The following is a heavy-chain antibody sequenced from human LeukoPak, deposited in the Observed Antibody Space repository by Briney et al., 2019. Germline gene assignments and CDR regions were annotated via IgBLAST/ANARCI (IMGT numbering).Heavy chain of an antibody. D-gene: IGHD2-8*01. CDR3: AKEMVYAPWVIDY. CDR1: GFTFCSYG. J-gene: IGHJ4*02. CDR2: IRYDGSNK. V-gene: IGHV3-30*02. Sequence: GGSLRLSCAASGFTFCSYGIHWVRQAPGKGLEWVAFIRYDGSNKYYADSVKGRFTISRDNSKNPLYLQMNSLRAEDTAVYYCAKEMVYAPWVIDYWGQGTLVTVSS.